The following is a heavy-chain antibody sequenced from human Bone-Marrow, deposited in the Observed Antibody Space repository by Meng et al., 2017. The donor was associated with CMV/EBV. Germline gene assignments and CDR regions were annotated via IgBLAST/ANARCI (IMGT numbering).Heavy chain of an antibody. CDR1: GFIFNKYA. CDR3: ARTMTMGPRNFDL. V-gene: IGHV3-23*01. D-gene: IGHD4/OR15-4a*01. Sequence: GGSLRLSCAASGFIFNKYAVAWVRQAPGKGLEWVSSISGSEGSIYYADSAKGRFTISRDNSKNTLYLQMNSLRAEDTAVYYCARTMTMGPRNFDLWGRGTLVTVSS. J-gene: IGHJ2*01. CDR2: ISGSEGSI.